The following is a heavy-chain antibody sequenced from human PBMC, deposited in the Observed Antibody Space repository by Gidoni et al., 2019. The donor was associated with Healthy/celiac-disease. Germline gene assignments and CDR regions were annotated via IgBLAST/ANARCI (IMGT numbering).Heavy chain of an antibody. D-gene: IGHD1-26*01. CDR1: GYTFTSYY. J-gene: IGHJ4*02. CDR3: ARESGSYNLVPGY. V-gene: IGHV1-46*03. Sequence: QVQLVQSGAEVKQPGASVQVSCQASGYTFTSYYLHWVRQAPGQGLEWMGIINPSGGSTSYAQKFQGRVTMTRDTSTSTVYMELSSLRSEDTAVYYCARESGSYNLVPGYWGQGTLVTVSS. CDR2: INPSGGST.